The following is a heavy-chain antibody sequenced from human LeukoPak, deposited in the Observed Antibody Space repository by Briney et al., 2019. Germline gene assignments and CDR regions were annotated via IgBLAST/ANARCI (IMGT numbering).Heavy chain of an antibody. CDR1: GFTFSDYY. CDR2: ISSSGSTI. Sequence: GGSLRLSCAASGFTFSDYYVSWIRQAPGKGLEWVSYISSSGSTIYYADSVKGRFTISRDNAKNSLYLQMNSLRAEDTAVYYCARDYYGSGSYYNGIDYWGQGTLVTVSS. D-gene: IGHD3-10*01. CDR3: ARDYYGSGSYYNGIDY. V-gene: IGHV3-11*01. J-gene: IGHJ4*02.